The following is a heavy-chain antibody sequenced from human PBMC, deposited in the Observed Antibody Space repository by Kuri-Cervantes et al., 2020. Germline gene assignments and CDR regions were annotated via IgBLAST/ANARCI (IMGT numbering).Heavy chain of an antibody. CDR1: GFTFSGSA. V-gene: IGHV3-73*01. J-gene: IGHJ1*01. CDR3: AKERTTVTTREYFQH. Sequence: GESLKISCAASGFTFSGSAMHWVRQASGKGLEWVGRIRSKANSYATAYAASVKGRFTISRDNSKNTLYLQMNSLRAEDTAVYYCAKERTTVTTREYFQHWGQGTLVTVSS. CDR2: IRSKANSYAT. D-gene: IGHD4-17*01.